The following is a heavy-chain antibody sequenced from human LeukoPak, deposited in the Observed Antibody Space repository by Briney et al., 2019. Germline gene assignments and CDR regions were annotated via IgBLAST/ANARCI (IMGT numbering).Heavy chain of an antibody. J-gene: IGHJ6*02. D-gene: IGHD3-3*01. V-gene: IGHV4-34*01. CDR2: INHSGST. Sequence: PSETLSLTCAVYGGYFSGYYWGWIRQPPGKGLEWIGEINHSGSTNYNPSLKSRVTISVDTSKNQFSLKLSSVTAADTAVYYCARADTIFGVVITHYYYGMDVWGQGTTVTVSS. CDR1: GGYFSGYY. CDR3: ARADTIFGVVITHYYYGMDV.